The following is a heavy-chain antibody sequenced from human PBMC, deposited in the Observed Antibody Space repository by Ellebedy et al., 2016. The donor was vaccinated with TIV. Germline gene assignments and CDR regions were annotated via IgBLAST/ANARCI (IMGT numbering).Heavy chain of an antibody. CDR1: GFTFSSYG. CDR2: IWYDGSNK. J-gene: IGHJ2*01. V-gene: IGHV3-33*01. D-gene: IGHD7-27*01. Sequence: GGSLRLSCAASGFTFSSYGMHWVRQAPGKGLEWVAVIWYDGSNKYYADSVKGRFTISRDNSKNTLYLQMNSLRAEDTAVYYCARGANWGIWYFDLWGRGTLVTVSS. CDR3: ARGANWGIWYFDL.